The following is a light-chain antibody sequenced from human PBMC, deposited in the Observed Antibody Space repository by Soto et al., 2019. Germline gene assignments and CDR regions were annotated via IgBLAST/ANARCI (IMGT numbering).Light chain of an antibody. CDR2: GAS. Sequence: EIVLSQSPYTLSVSPGERATLSCRASQSVSNNYLAWYQQKPGQAPRLLIYGASNRATGIPDRFSGSGSGTEFTLTISSLQSEDFAVYYCQQYGRSGTFGQGTKVDI. V-gene: IGKV3-20*01. CDR1: QSVSNNY. J-gene: IGKJ1*01. CDR3: QQYGRSGT.